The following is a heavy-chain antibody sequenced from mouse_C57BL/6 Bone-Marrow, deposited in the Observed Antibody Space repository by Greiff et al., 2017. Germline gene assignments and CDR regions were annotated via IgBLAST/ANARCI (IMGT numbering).Heavy chain of an antibody. D-gene: IGHD2-3*01. CDR2: IHPNSGRT. Sequence: QVQLQQPGAELVKPGASVKLSCKASGYTFTSYWMHWVKQRPGQGLEWIGMIHPNSGRTNYNEKFKSKATLTVDKSSSTAYMQLSSLTSEDSAVYYCARSEDGYLFAYWGQGTLVTVSA. CDR1: GYTFTSYW. J-gene: IGHJ3*01. V-gene: IGHV1-64*01. CDR3: ARSEDGYLFAY.